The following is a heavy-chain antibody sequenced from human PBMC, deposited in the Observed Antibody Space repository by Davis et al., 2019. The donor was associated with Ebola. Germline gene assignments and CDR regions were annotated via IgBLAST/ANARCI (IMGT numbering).Heavy chain of an antibody. J-gene: IGHJ6*03. CDR2: IYYSGST. CDR3: ARDLRYDSSGYDYYFYMDV. V-gene: IGHV4-31*02. D-gene: IGHD3-22*01. CDR1: GGSISRGGSY. Sequence: SCTVSGGSISRGGSYWTWIRQHPGKGLEWIGYIYYSGSTYYKPSLKSRVTISLDTSKNQFSLNLYSVTAADTAVYYCARDLRYDSSGYDYYFYMDVWGKGTTATVSS.